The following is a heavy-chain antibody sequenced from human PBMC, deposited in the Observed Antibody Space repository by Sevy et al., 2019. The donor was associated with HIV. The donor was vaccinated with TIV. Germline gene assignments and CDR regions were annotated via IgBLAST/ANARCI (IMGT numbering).Heavy chain of an antibody. CDR3: AKVPPMVRGVIGGWDY. Sequence: GGSLRLSCAASGFTFSSYAMSWVRQAPGKGLEWVSAISGSGGSTYYADSVKGRFTISRDNSKNTLYLQMNSLRAEDRAVYYCAKVPPMVRGVIGGWDYWGQGTLVTVSS. D-gene: IGHD3-10*01. J-gene: IGHJ4*02. V-gene: IGHV3-23*01. CDR1: GFTFSSYA. CDR2: ISGSGGST.